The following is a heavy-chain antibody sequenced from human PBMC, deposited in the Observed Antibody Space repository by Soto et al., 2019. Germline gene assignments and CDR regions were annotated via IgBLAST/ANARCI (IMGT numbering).Heavy chain of an antibody. V-gene: IGHV3-48*02. CDR2: ISSSSSTI. J-gene: IGHJ4*02. Sequence: GGSLRLSCAASGFTFSSYSMNWVRQAPGKGLEWVSYISSSSSTIYYADSVKGRFTISRDNAKNSLYLQMNSLRDEDTAVYYCARDGYYYDSSGYHPNYFDYWGQGTLVTVSS. CDR3: ARDGYYYDSSGYHPNYFDY. CDR1: GFTFSSYS. D-gene: IGHD3-22*01.